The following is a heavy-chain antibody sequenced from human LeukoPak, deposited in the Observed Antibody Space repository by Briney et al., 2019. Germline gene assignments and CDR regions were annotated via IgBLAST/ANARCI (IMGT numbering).Heavy chain of an antibody. CDR1: GGSSSGYY. CDR3: ARGWGITLIH. J-gene: IGHJ4*02. CDR2: INHSGST. D-gene: IGHD3-10*01. V-gene: IGHV4-34*01. Sequence: PSETLSLTCAVYGGSSSGYYWSWIRQPPGKGLEWIGEINHSGSTNYNASLKSRVTISVDTSKNQFSLKLSSVTAADTAVYYCARGWGITLIHWGQGTLVTVSS.